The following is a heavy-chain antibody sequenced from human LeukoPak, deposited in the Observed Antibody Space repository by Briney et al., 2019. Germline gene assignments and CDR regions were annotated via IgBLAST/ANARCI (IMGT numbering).Heavy chain of an antibody. Sequence: PGGSLRLSCAASGFTFSSYSMNWVRQAPGKGLEWVSSISSSSSYIYYADSVKGRFTISRDNAKNSLYLQMNSLRAEDTAVYYCARDRGEVLEAVDIWGQGTMVTVSS. CDR1: GFTFSSYS. D-gene: IGHD3-3*01. CDR3: ARDRGEVLEAVDI. J-gene: IGHJ3*02. V-gene: IGHV3-21*01. CDR2: ISSSSSYI.